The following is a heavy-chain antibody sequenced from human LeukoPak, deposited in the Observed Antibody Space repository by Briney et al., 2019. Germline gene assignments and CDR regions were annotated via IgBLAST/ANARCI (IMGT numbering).Heavy chain of an antibody. D-gene: IGHD1-1*01. CDR1: GGSISSGDYY. CDR2: IYYSGSA. CDR3: ARGTDYDGMDV. V-gene: IGHV4-30-4*01. Sequence: PSQTLSLTCIVSGGSISSGDYYWTWIRQPPGKGLEWIGYIYYSGSAYHNPSLKSRVTVSIDMSKNQFSLKVRSVTAADTAVYYCARGTDYDGMDVWGQGTTVTVS. J-gene: IGHJ6*02.